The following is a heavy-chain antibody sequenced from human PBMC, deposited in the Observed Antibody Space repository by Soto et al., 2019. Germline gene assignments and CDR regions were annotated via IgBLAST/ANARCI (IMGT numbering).Heavy chain of an antibody. CDR2: ISNYSGDT. Sequence: QVHLVQSGVEVKTPGASVKVSCQASGYTFFTYDISWVRQAPGQGLEWMGWISNYSGDTKYAQKFQGRVTMTTDTSTTTAYLELRSLRSDDTAVYYCARHHVPTTSENGFDPWGQGTRVTVSS. D-gene: IGHD5-12*01. J-gene: IGHJ5*02. CDR1: GYTFFTYD. V-gene: IGHV1-18*01. CDR3: ARHHVPTTSENGFDP.